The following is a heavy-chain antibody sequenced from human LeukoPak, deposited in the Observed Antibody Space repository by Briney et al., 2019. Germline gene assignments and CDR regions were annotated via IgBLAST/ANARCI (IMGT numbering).Heavy chain of an antibody. Sequence: SQTLSLTCTVSGASLSSGSYYWSWIRQPAGKGLEWIGRIYPSGSTDYNPSLKSRVTISIDTSKNQFSLKLSSVTAADTAAYYCARVVVQLWFMDAFDIWGQGTMVTVSS. CDR1: GASLSSGSYY. D-gene: IGHD5-18*01. CDR3: ARVVVQLWFMDAFDI. V-gene: IGHV4-61*02. CDR2: IYPSGST. J-gene: IGHJ3*02.